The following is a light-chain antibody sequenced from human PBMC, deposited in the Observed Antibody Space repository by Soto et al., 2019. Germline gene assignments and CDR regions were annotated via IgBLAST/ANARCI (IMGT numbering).Light chain of an antibody. Sequence: EVVLTQSPGTLSLSTEERDTLSCRASQSVRSTYLAWYRQNPGQAPRLLIYQASNRATGIPDRFSGSGSGADFTLTIFRLEPEDFAVYYCQQYWSSPRTFGQGTKV. J-gene: IGKJ1*01. CDR1: QSVRSTY. V-gene: IGKV3-20*01. CDR3: QQYWSSPRT. CDR2: QAS.